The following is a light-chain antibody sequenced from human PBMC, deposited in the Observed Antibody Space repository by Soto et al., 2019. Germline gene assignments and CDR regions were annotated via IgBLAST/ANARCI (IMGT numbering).Light chain of an antibody. Sequence: TVITQSPATLSVSLGERVTLSCRASQSVRNNLAWYQQKPGQAPRLLIYGASTRATDTPARFSGSGSGTEFTLTISGLQSEDFAVYYCKEYDNWPPWTFGQGSKVDIX. CDR1: QSVRNN. J-gene: IGKJ1*01. CDR2: GAS. CDR3: KEYDNWPPWT. V-gene: IGKV3-15*01.